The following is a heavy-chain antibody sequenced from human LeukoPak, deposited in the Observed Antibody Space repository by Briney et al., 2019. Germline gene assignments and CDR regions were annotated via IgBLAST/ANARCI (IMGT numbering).Heavy chain of an antibody. Sequence: GGSLRLSCAASGFTFSIYWMTWVRQAPGKGLEWVANINQDGSEEYYVDSLKGRFTISRDNAKNSLYLQMNSLRADDTAVYYCARYCSIGSCFDYWGQGTLVTVSS. D-gene: IGHD2-15*01. CDR3: ARYCSIGSCFDY. CDR1: GFTFSIYW. CDR2: INQDGSEE. V-gene: IGHV3-7*04. J-gene: IGHJ4*02.